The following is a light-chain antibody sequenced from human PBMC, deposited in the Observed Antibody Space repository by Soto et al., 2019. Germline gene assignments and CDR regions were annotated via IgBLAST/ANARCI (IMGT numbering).Light chain of an antibody. J-gene: IGLJ2*01. CDR2: DVS. CDR1: SSDVGGYNY. CDR3: CSYVGSYRV. V-gene: IGLV2-11*01. Sequence: QSVLTQPHSVSGSPGQSVTISCTGTSSDVGGYNYVSWYQQHPGKAPKLMIYDVSKRPSGVPDRFSGSKSGNTASLTISGLQADDEADYSCCSYVGSYRVFGGGTKVTVL.